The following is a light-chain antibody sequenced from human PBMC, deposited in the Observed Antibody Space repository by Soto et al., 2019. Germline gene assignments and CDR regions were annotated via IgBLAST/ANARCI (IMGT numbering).Light chain of an antibody. V-gene: IGLV1-51*02. J-gene: IGLJ1*01. CDR2: ENN. CDR3: GTWDSSLSAYV. Sequence: QLVLTQPSSVSAAPGQKVTISCSGSSSNIGNNYVSWYQQLPGTAPKLLIYENNKRPSGIPDRFSGSKSGTSATLGITGLQTGDEADYYCGTWDSSLSAYVFGTGTQLTVL. CDR1: SSNIGNNY.